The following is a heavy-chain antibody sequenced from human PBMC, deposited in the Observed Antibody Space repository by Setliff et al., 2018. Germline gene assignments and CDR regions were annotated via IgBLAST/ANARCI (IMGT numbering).Heavy chain of an antibody. D-gene: IGHD3-22*01. CDR3: AKLARAYYDTSGYYTEAVDI. J-gene: IGHJ3*02. Sequence: GSLRLSCAASGLAVSSNYMSWVRQAPGKGLEGVSVIYSNGGTYYAESVKGRFTISRDASKNTLYLQMNSLSAEDTAVFYCAKLARAYYDTSGYYTEAVDIWGRGTKVTVSS. CDR2: IYSNGGT. V-gene: IGHV3-66*01. CDR1: GLAVSSNY.